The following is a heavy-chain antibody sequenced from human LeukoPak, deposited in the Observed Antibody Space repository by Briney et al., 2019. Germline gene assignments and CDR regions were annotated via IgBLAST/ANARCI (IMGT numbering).Heavy chain of an antibody. Sequence: GGSLRLSCAATESTFSTYSMSWVRQAPGKRLEWISYISGSSATIYYADSVKGRFTISRDNARNSLFLQMNSLRAEDTAVYYCAKDRVTMVRGALHLWGQGTLVTVSS. V-gene: IGHV3-48*01. CDR3: AKDRVTMVRGALHL. D-gene: IGHD3-10*01. J-gene: IGHJ5*02. CDR1: ESTFSTYS. CDR2: ISGSSATI.